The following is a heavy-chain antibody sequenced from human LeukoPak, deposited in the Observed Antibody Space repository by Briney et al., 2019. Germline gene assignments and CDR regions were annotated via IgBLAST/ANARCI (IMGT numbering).Heavy chain of an antibody. CDR3: ARKKITGTTAMGFDY. J-gene: IGHJ4*02. V-gene: IGHV4-38-2*02. CDR2: IYHSGST. Sequence: PSETLSLTCTVSGYSISSGYYWGWIRQPPGKGLEWIGSIYHSGSTYYNPSLKSRVTISVDTSKNQFSLKLSSVTAADTAVYYCARKKITGTTAMGFDYWGQGTLVTASS. CDR1: GYSISSGYY. D-gene: IGHD1-7*01.